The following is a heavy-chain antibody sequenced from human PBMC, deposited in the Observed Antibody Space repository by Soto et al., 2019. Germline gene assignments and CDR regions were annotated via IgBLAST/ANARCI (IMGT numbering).Heavy chain of an antibody. CDR2: IYYSGST. CDR1: GGSISSYY. Sequence: PSETLSLTCTVSGGSISSYYWSWIRQPPGKGLEWIGYIYYSGSTNYNPSLKSRVTISVDTSKNQFSLKLSSVTAADTAVYYCARSPLEGLDGYNYRYFDYWGQGTLVTVSS. V-gene: IGHV4-59*01. CDR3: ARSPLEGLDGYNYRYFDY. D-gene: IGHD5-12*01. J-gene: IGHJ4*02.